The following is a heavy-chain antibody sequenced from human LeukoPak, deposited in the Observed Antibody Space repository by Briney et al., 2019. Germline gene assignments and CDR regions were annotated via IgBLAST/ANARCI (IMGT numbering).Heavy chain of an antibody. D-gene: IGHD2-15*01. Sequence: PSETLSLTCTVSGGSISTYYWSWIRQPPGKGLEWIACIYYSGSTVYNPSLRSRGTISVDTSKNQFSLKLTSVTAADTAVYYCATRVGGYAFDIWGQGTMVTVS. J-gene: IGHJ3*02. V-gene: IGHV4-59*12. CDR1: GGSISTYY. CDR3: ATRVGGYAFDI. CDR2: IYYSGST.